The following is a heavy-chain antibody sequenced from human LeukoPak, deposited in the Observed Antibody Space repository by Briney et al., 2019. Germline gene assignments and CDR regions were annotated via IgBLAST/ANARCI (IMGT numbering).Heavy chain of an antibody. Sequence: SETLSLTCTVSGGSISSSSYYWGWIRQPPGKGLEWIGSIYYSGSTYYNPSLKSRVTISVDTSKNQFSLKLSSVTAADTAVYYCARDEALGYCSGGSCPGYWGQGTLVTVSS. CDR2: IYYSGST. CDR1: GGSISSSSYY. D-gene: IGHD2-15*01. CDR3: ARDEALGYCSGGSCPGY. V-gene: IGHV4-39*07. J-gene: IGHJ4*02.